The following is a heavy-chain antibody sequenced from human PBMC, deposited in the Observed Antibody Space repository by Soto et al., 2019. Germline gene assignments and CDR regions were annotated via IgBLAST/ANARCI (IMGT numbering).Heavy chain of an antibody. V-gene: IGHV4-34*01. CDR1: VLSFIGYY. J-gene: IGHJ4*02. CDR3: ARARWFGELFKSNSYVES. D-gene: IGHD3-10*01. Sequence: SDTLSLTCAFYVLSFIGYYCSLILQPPVNWLEWIVEINHSGSTNYNPSLKSRVTISVDTSKNQFSLKLSSVTAADTAVYYCARARWFGELFKSNSYVESWGKGNLVNVSS. CDR2: INHSGST.